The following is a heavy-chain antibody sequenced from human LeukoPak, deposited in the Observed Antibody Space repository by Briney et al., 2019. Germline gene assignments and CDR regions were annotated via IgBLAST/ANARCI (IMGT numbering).Heavy chain of an antibody. D-gene: IGHD5-12*01. J-gene: IGHJ2*01. Sequence: LGESLKISCKGSGYSFTSYWIGWVRQMPGKGLEWMGIIYPGDSDTRYSPSFQGQVTISADKSISTAYLQWSSLKASDTAMYYCARQGGGGYVVLGEAIWYFDLWGRGTLVTVSS. CDR1: GYSFTSYW. V-gene: IGHV5-51*01. CDR3: ARQGGGGYVVLGEAIWYFDL. CDR2: IYPGDSDT.